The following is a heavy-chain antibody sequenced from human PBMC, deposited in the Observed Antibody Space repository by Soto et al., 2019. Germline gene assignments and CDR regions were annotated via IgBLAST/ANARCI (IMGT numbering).Heavy chain of an antibody. CDR2: IIRILGIA. CDR1: GGTLSSYT. CDR3: AREPDYDYIWGSYSPNNDAFDI. Sequence: QIQLVQSGAEVKKPGSSVKVSCKASGGTLSSYTISWARQAPGQGLEWMGRIIRILGIANYAQKFQGRVTITADKSTSTAYMELSSLRSEDTAVYYCAREPDYDYIWGSYSPNNDAFDIWGQGTMVTVSS. D-gene: IGHD3-16*01. J-gene: IGHJ3*02. V-gene: IGHV1-69*08.